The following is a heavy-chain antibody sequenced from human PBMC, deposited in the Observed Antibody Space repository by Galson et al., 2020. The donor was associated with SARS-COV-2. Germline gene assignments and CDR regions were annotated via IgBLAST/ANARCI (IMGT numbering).Heavy chain of an antibody. J-gene: IGHJ6*03. Sequence: LGESLKISCKGSGYSFTSYWIGWVRQMPGKGLEWMGIIYPGDSDTRYSPSFQGQVTISADKSISTAYLQWSSLKASDTAMYYCAREGIAAADPGEYYYDCMDVWGKGTTVTVSS. V-gene: IGHV5-51*01. D-gene: IGHD6-13*01. CDR2: IYPGDSDT. CDR3: AREGIAAADPGEYYYDCMDV. CDR1: GYSFTSYW.